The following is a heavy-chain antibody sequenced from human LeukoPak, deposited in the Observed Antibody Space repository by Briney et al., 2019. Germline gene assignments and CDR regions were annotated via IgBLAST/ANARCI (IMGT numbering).Heavy chain of an antibody. J-gene: IGHJ4*02. Sequence: ASVKVSRKASGYTFTGYYMHWVRQAPGQGLEWMGRIHPNSGGTNYAQKLQGRVTMTRDTSPSTAYMELSRLRSDDTAVYYCARVPYYDFWSGYYFLDYWGQGTLVTVSS. CDR2: IHPNSGGT. CDR1: GYTFTGYY. V-gene: IGHV1-2*06. CDR3: ARVPYYDFWSGYYFLDY. D-gene: IGHD3-3*01.